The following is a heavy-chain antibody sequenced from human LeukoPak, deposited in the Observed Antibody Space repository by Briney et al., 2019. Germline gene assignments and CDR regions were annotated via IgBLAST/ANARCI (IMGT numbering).Heavy chain of an antibody. D-gene: IGHD3-10*01. Sequence: PGGSLRLSCAASGFTFSSYAMSWVRQAPGKGLDWVSSISAGGGSTYYADSVKGPFTISRDNSKNTLYLQMNSLRAEDTAVYYCARGTYASGSPARYFDLWGRGTLATVSS. CDR2: ISAGGGST. V-gene: IGHV3-23*01. J-gene: IGHJ2*01. CDR3: ARGTYASGSPARYFDL. CDR1: GFTFSSYA.